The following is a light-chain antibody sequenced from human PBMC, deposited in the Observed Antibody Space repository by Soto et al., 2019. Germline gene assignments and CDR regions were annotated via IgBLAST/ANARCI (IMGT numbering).Light chain of an antibody. Sequence: EVVLTQSPATLSLSPGERATLSCRASQSVTSYLAWYQQKPGQAPRLLIYAASNRATGIPARFSGSGSGTDFTLTISSLEPEDFAVYYCQQRSNWPPVYTFGRGP. J-gene: IGKJ2*01. CDR1: QSVTSY. CDR2: AAS. CDR3: QQRSNWPPVYT. V-gene: IGKV3-11*01.